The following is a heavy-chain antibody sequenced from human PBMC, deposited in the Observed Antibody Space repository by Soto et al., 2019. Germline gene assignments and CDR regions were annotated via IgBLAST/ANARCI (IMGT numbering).Heavy chain of an antibody. CDR3: ARHKNYDILTGYFDY. CDR1: GGSISSGGYY. V-gene: IGHV4-31*03. J-gene: IGHJ4*02. D-gene: IGHD3-9*01. CDR2: IYYSGST. Sequence: PSETLSLTCTASGGSISSGGYYWSWIRQHPGKGLEWIGYIYYSGSTYYNPSLKSRVTISVDTSKNQFSLKLSSVTAADTAVYYCARHKNYDILTGYFDYWGQGTLVTVSS.